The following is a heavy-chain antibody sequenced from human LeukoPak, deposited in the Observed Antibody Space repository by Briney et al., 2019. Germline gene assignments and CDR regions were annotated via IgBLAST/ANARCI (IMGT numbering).Heavy chain of an antibody. V-gene: IGHV3-48*03. D-gene: IGHD2-15*01. Sequence: QAGRSLRLSCAASGFTFSNYDMNWVRQAPGKGLEWVSYISSSGSSIYYADSVKGRFTISRDNARKSLYLQMNSLRAEDTAVYYCARDYCSGTTCYSNYWGQGTLVTVSS. J-gene: IGHJ4*02. CDR3: ARDYCSGTTCYSNY. CDR1: GFTFSNYD. CDR2: ISSSGSSI.